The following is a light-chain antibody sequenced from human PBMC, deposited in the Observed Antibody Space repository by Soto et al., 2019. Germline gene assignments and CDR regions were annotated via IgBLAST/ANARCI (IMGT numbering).Light chain of an antibody. Sequence: QSALTQPASVSGSPGQSIAISCTGSSSDIGIYKYVSWYQQHPGKVPKLIIYEVTNRPSGVSNRFSGSKSGNTASLTISGLQAEEEADYYCSSYTTSTTRVFGPGTKLPVL. CDR3: SSYTTSTTRV. V-gene: IGLV2-14*01. J-gene: IGLJ1*01. CDR1: SSDIGIYKY. CDR2: EVT.